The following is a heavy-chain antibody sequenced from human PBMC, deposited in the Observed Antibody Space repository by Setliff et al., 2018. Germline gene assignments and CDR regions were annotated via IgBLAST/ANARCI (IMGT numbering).Heavy chain of an antibody. CDR2: VYHSGGT. Sequence: SETLSLTCTVSGGSISSGSDYWAWIRQPPGKGLEWLGTVYHSGGTYYNPSLKSRVTMSVATSKNLFSLKLNSVTAADTALYYCARHVKVATEYFDCWGQGTLVTVSS. CDR1: GGSISSGSDY. CDR3: ARHVKVATEYFDC. D-gene: IGHD5-12*01. J-gene: IGHJ4*02. V-gene: IGHV4-39*01.